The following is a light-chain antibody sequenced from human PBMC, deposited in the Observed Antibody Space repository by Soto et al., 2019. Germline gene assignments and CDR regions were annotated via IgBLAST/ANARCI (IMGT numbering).Light chain of an antibody. V-gene: IGLV2-14*03. J-gene: IGLJ1*01. Sequence: QSVLTQPASVSGSPGQSIAISCTGTSVDVGGFEYVSWYQQHPGKVPKLMIYDVNNRPSGVSNRFSGSKSGNTASPTISGLQAEYEADYFCSSYTSSNTYVFGTGTEVTVL. CDR2: DVN. CDR3: SSYTSSNTYV. CDR1: SVDVGGFEY.